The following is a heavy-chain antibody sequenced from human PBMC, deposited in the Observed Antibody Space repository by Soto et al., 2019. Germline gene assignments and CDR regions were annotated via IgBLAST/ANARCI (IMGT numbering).Heavy chain of an antibody. V-gene: IGHV4-39*01. Sequence: SETLSLTCTVSGGSISSSSYYWGWIRQPPGKGLEWIGSIYYSGSTYYNPSLKSRVTISVDTSKNQFSLKLSSVTAADTAVYYCAIDYEGIAVAALFDYWGQGTLVTVSS. CDR3: AIDYEGIAVAALFDY. CDR2: IYYSGST. CDR1: GGSISSSSYY. D-gene: IGHD6-19*01. J-gene: IGHJ4*02.